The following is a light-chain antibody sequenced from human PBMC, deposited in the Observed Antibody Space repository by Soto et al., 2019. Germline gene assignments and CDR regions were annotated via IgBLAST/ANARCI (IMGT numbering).Light chain of an antibody. J-gene: IGLJ1*01. CDR3: ASYAGGNQV. CDR2: EVT. CDR1: SSDVGGYDY. V-gene: IGLV2-8*01. Sequence: QSALTKPPSASASPGQSVTISCTGTSSDVGGYDYVSWYHHHPGKAPKLMIYEVTERPSGVPDRFSGSKSGNPASLTVSGLLAEDEADYYCASYAGGNQVFGTGTKLTVL.